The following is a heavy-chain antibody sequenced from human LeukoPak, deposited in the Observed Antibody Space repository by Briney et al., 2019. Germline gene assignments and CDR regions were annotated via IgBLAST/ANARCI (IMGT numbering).Heavy chain of an antibody. CDR3: ARGNILSGYCFDF. CDR1: GGSISSGTYY. V-gene: IGHV4-39*01. Sequence: SETLSLTCTVSGGSISSGTYYWGWIRQPPGKGLEWIGSLYYSGSTYYNPSLKSRVNISLDTSKNQFSLKLSSVTAADTAVYYCARGNILSGYCFDFWGQGALVTVSS. CDR2: LYYSGST. D-gene: IGHD3-9*01. J-gene: IGHJ4*02.